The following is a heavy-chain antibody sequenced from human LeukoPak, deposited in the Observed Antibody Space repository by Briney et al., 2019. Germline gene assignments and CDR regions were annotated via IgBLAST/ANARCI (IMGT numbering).Heavy chain of an antibody. Sequence: GGSLRLSCAASGFTFSSYAMSWVRQAPGKGLEWVSGISGSGDNTYYADSVKGRFTISRDNAKNSLYLQMNSLRAEDTAVYYCARDTYYYDSSGPTIDYWGQGTLVTVSS. V-gene: IGHV3-23*01. D-gene: IGHD3-22*01. CDR3: ARDTYYYDSSGPTIDY. CDR2: ISGSGDNT. CDR1: GFTFSSYA. J-gene: IGHJ4*02.